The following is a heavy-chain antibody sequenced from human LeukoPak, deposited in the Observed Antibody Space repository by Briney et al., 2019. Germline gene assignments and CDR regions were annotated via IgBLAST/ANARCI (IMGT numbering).Heavy chain of an antibody. D-gene: IGHD6-13*01. CDR1: GGSFSGYY. V-gene: IGHV4-34*01. Sequence: SETLSLTCAVYGGSFSGYYWSWIRQPPGKGLEWIGEINHSGSTNYNPSLKSRVTISVDTSKNQFSLKLSSVTAADTAVYYCARGWSSSPFDYWGQGTLVTVSS. CDR3: ARGWSSSPFDY. J-gene: IGHJ4*02. CDR2: INHSGST.